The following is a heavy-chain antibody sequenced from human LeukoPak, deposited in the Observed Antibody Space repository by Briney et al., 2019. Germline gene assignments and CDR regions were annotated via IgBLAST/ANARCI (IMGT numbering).Heavy chain of an antibody. CDR1: GASISSYY. Sequence: SETLSLTCTVSGASISSYYWSWIRQPSGKGLEWIGYIYYTGYTNYNPSLKSRVTISVGTSKKQFSLKLNSVTAADTAVYYCARSVEGYCSGGSCYSYSYYMDVWGKGTTVTVSS. V-gene: IGHV4-59*01. CDR2: IYYTGYT. J-gene: IGHJ6*03. CDR3: ARSVEGYCSGGSCYSYSYYMDV. D-gene: IGHD2-15*01.